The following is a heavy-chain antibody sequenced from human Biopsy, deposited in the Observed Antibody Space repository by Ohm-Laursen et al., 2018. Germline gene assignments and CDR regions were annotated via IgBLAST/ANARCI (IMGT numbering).Heavy chain of an antibody. CDR1: GGSIISYY. Sequence: GTLSLTCRVSGGSIISYYWTWIRQPPGKGLEWIGHVYNGGIANYNPSLKSRVTISKDTSKNQFSLQVNSVTAADTAVYYCARDNIPYCTSTSCDLFGMDVWGQGTTVTVSS. CDR2: VYNGGIA. V-gene: IGHV4-59*01. D-gene: IGHD2-2*01. J-gene: IGHJ6*02. CDR3: ARDNIPYCTSTSCDLFGMDV.